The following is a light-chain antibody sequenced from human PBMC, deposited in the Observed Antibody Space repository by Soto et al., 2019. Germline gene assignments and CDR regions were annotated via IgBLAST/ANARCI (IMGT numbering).Light chain of an antibody. CDR3: QQFNSYPLT. CDR1: QGISSY. Sequence: DIQLTQSPSFLSASVGDRVTITCRASQGISSYLAWYQQKPGKAPKLLIYAAFTLQSGVPSRFSGSGSGTEFTVTISSLQPEDFATYYCQQFNSYPLTFGGGTKVEIK. J-gene: IGKJ4*01. V-gene: IGKV1-9*01. CDR2: AAF.